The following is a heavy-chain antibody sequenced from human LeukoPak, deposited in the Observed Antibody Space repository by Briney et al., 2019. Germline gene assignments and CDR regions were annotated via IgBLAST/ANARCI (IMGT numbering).Heavy chain of an antibody. V-gene: IGHV1-2*02. CDR3: ARDQRSTAGVFSSSSWWYFDL. Sequence: GASVKVSCKASGYTFTGYYMHWVRQAPGQGLEWMGWINPNSGGTNYAQKFQGRVTMTRDTSISTAYMELSRLRSDDTAVYYCARDQRSTAGVFSSSSWWYFDLWGRGTLVTVSS. J-gene: IGHJ2*01. CDR2: INPNSGGT. CDR1: GYTFTGYY. D-gene: IGHD6-6*01.